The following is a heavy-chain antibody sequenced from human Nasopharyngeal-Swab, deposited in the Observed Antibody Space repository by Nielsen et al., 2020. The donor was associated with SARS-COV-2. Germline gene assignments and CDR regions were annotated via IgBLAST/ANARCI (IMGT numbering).Heavy chain of an antibody. CDR2: ISGSGGST. V-gene: IGHV3-23*01. D-gene: IGHD6-19*01. Sequence: GESLKISCAASGFTFSSYAMSWVRQAPGKGLEWVSAISGSGGSTYYADSVKGRFTLSRDNSKNTLYLQMNSLRAEDTAVYYCAKDDRRSQWLVDYYYGMDVWGQGTTVTVSS. J-gene: IGHJ6*02. CDR1: GFTFSSYA. CDR3: AKDDRRSQWLVDYYYGMDV.